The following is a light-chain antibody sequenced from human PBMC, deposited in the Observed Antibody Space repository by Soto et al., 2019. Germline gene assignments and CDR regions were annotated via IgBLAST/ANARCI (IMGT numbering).Light chain of an antibody. CDR3: SSYTSRSTRDYV. Sequence: QSALTQPASVSGSPGQSITISCTGTSSDVGGYNYVSWYQQHPRKAPKLMIYEVSNRPSGVSNRFSGSKSGNTASLTISGLQAEDEADYYCSSYTSRSTRDYVFGSGTKVTVL. V-gene: IGLV2-14*01. CDR2: EVS. CDR1: SSDVGGYNY. J-gene: IGLJ1*01.